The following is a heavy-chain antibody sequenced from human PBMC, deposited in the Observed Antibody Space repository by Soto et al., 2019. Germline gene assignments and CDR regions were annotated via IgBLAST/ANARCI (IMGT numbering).Heavy chain of an antibody. Sequence: EVQLLESGGGLVQPGGSLRLSCAASGVTFNNYAMTWVRQAPGKGLEWVSAISGGGDTTSYADSVKGLFTVSRDGSKNTLYLQMSSLRAEDTALYYCAKGRGGSGSLTPRVDFWGQGTLVTVSS. CDR2: ISGGGDTT. J-gene: IGHJ4*02. V-gene: IGHV3-23*01. CDR1: GVTFNNYA. CDR3: AKGRGGSGSLTPRVDF. D-gene: IGHD3-10*01.